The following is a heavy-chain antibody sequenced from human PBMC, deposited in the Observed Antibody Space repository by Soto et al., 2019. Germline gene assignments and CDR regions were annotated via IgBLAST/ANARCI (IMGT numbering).Heavy chain of an antibody. CDR1: GFTFSSYG. Sequence: SLRLSCAASGFTFSSYGMHWVRQAPGKGLEWVAVISYDGSNKYYADSVKGRFTISRDNSKNTLYLQTNSLRAEDTAVYYCASSVGELFDNWGQETLVNVSS. D-gene: IGHD3-16*01. CDR2: ISYDGSNK. V-gene: IGHV3-30*03. CDR3: ASSVGELFDN. J-gene: IGHJ4*02.